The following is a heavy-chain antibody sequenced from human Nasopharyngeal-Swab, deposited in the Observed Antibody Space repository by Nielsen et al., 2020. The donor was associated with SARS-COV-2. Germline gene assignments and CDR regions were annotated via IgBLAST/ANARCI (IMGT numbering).Heavy chain of an antibody. CDR1: GYSISSGYY. J-gene: IGHJ6*02. D-gene: IGHD3-3*01. CDR3: ARVSGYDFWSGYGNYYYGMDV. V-gene: IGHV4-38-2*02. Sequence: SETLSLTCTVSGYSISSGYYWGWIRQPPGKGLEWIGSIYHSGSTYYNPSLKSRVTISVDTSKNQFSLKLSSVTAADTAVYYCARVSGYDFWSGYGNYYYGMDVWGQGTTVTVSS. CDR2: IYHSGST.